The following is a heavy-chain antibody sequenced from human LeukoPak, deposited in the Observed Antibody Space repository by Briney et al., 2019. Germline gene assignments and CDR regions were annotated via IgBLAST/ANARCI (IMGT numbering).Heavy chain of an antibody. CDR3: ARDRYYSSYYYYGMDV. Sequence: GGSLRLSCAASGFTFSSYAMSWVRQAPGKGLEWVSSIIGSGYSTYYADSVKGRFTISRDNAKNSLYLQMNSLRDEDTAVYYCARDRYYSSYYYYGMDVWGQGTTVTVSS. CDR2: IIGSGYST. V-gene: IGHV3-23*01. D-gene: IGHD4-11*01. CDR1: GFTFSSYA. J-gene: IGHJ6*02.